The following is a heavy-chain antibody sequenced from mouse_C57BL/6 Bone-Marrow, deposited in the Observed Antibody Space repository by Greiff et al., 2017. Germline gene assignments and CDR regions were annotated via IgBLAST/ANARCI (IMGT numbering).Heavy chain of an antibody. CDR3: ARKEPIIYDGYSYWYFDV. D-gene: IGHD2-3*01. CDR2: IDPSDSYT. Sequence: QVQLQQSGAELVKPGASVKLSCKASGYTFTSYWMQWVKQRPGQGLEWIGEIDPSDSYTNYNQKFKGKATLTVDTSSSTAYMQLSSLTSEDSAVYYCARKEPIIYDGYSYWYFDVWGTGTTVTVSS. CDR1: GYTFTSYW. V-gene: IGHV1-50*01. J-gene: IGHJ1*03.